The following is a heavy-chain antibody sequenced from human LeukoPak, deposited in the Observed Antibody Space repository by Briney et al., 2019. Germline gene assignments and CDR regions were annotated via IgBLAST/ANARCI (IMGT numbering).Heavy chain of an antibody. CDR1: GGSFSGYY. CDR2: IYHSGST. D-gene: IGHD2-2*01. CDR3: ARRGGISTAASALNWFDP. J-gene: IGHJ5*02. Sequence: SETLSLTCAVYGGSFSGYYWGWIRQPPGKGLEWIGSIYHSGSTYYNPSLKSRVTISVDTSKNQFSLKLSSVTAADTAVYYCARRGGISTAASALNWFDPWGQGTLVTVSS. V-gene: IGHV4-38-2*01.